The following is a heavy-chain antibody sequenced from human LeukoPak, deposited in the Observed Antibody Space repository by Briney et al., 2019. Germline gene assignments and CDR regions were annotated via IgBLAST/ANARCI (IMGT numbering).Heavy chain of an antibody. V-gene: IGHV3-30*02. CDR1: GFTFSSYG. CDR3: ARDVPGYSSGWYPSFDAFDI. CDR2: IRYDGSNK. D-gene: IGHD6-19*01. Sequence: GGSLRLSCAASGFTFSSYGMHWVRQAPGKGLEWVAFIRYDGSNKYYADSVKGRFTISRDNSKNTLYLQMNSLRAEDTAVYYCARDVPGYSSGWYPSFDAFDIWGQGTMVTVSS. J-gene: IGHJ3*02.